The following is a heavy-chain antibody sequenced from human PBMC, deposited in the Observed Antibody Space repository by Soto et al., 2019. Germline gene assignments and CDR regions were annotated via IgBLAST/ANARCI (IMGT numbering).Heavy chain of an antibody. Sequence: QVQLQESGPGLLKPSETLSLTCTVSGVSITSHYWTWIRQPPGKGLEWIGNIHYSGSTNYSPSLKSRVIISVDTSENQSALKLSSVTTADTAGYYCTGGGPGHPFDYWGQGTLVTVSS. V-gene: IGHV4-59*11. CDR1: GVSITSHY. CDR3: TGGGPGHPFDY. J-gene: IGHJ4*02. D-gene: IGHD7-27*01. CDR2: IHYSGST.